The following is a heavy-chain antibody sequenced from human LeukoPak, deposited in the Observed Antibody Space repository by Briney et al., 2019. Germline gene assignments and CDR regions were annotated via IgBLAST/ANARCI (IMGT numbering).Heavy chain of an antibody. Sequence: QSGGSLRLSCAASGFTFSSNWMSWVRQVPGKGLEWVANIKYDGIEKYYVGSVKGRFTISRDNSKNTLYLQMNSLRAEDTAVYYCAKDSRGAKIPANWFDPWGQGTLVTVSS. CDR3: AKDSRGAKIPANWFDP. V-gene: IGHV3-7*01. J-gene: IGHJ5*02. D-gene: IGHD3-10*01. CDR2: IKYDGIEK. CDR1: GFTFSSNW.